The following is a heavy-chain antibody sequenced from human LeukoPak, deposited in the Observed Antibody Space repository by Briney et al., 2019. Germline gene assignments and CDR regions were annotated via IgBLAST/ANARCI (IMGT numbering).Heavy chain of an antibody. CDR3: AREGWSSSYFDY. CDR2: IIPIFGTA. D-gene: IGHD6-13*01. V-gene: IGHV1-69*01. Sequence: SVKVSCKASGGTFSSYAISWVRQAPGQGLEWMGGIIPIFGTANYAQKFQGRVTITADESTSTAYMELSSLRSEDTAVYYCAREGWSSSYFDYWGQGTLVTVSS. J-gene: IGHJ4*02. CDR1: GGTFSSYA.